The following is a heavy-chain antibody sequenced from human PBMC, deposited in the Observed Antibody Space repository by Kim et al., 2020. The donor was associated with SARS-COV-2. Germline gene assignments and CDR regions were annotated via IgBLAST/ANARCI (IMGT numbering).Heavy chain of an antibody. CDR1: GFTFSSYW. J-gene: IGHJ4*02. CDR3: AREPVYSGYDLGYFDY. CDR2: INSDGSST. V-gene: IGHV3-74*01. D-gene: IGHD5-12*01. Sequence: GGSLRLSCAASGFTFSSYWMHWVRQAPGKGLVWVSRINSDGSSTSYADSVKGRFTISRDNAKNTLYLQMNSLRAEDTAVYYCAREPVYSGYDLGYFDYWGQGTLVTVSS.